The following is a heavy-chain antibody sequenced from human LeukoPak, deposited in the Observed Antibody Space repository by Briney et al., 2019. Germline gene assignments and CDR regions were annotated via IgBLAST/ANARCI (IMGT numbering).Heavy chain of an antibody. V-gene: IGHV1-2*02. Sequence: ASVKVSCKASGYTFTGYYMHWVRQAPGQGLEWMGWINPNSGGTNYAQKFQGRVTMTRDTSISTAYMELSRLRSDDTAVYYCARTGRMAAAGEWFDPWGQGTLVTVSS. D-gene: IGHD6-13*01. CDR3: ARTGRMAAAGEWFDP. CDR1: GYTFTGYY. J-gene: IGHJ5*02. CDR2: INPNSGGT.